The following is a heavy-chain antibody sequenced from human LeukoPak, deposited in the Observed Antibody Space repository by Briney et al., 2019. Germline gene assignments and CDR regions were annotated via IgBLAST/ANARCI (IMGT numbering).Heavy chain of an antibody. CDR3: ARHFGTGDNFDY. D-gene: IGHD1-1*01. Sequence: ASVKVSCKSSGYTFTNNDIHWVRQATGQGLEWMGWMHPNGGDTGYAQKFQGRVTMTRDTSISTAYMELSSLRPEDTAVYYCARHFGTGDNFDYWGQGTLLIVSS. CDR2: MHPNGGDT. V-gene: IGHV1-8*01. J-gene: IGHJ4*02. CDR1: GYTFTNND.